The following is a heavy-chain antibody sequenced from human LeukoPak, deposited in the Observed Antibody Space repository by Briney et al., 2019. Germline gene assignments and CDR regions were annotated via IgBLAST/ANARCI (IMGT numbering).Heavy chain of an antibody. Sequence: GGSLRLSCAASGFTFSSYSMNWVRQAPGKGLEWASSISSSSYIYYADSVKGRFTISRDNAKNSLYLQMNSLRAEDTAVYYCAREDCSSTSCSFDYWGQGTLVTVSS. CDR1: GFTFSSYS. CDR2: ISSSSYI. J-gene: IGHJ4*02. V-gene: IGHV3-21*01. D-gene: IGHD2-2*01. CDR3: AREDCSSTSCSFDY.